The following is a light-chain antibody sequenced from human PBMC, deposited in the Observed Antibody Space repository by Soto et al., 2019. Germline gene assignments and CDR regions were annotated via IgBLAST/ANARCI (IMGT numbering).Light chain of an antibody. CDR3: QKYNTWPRT. CDR1: QNIKDY. J-gene: IGKJ1*01. V-gene: IGKV3-15*01. CDR2: GAS. Sequence: EIVMTQSPATLSLSPGERATLSCRASQNIKDYLAWFQQKPCQAPRLLIYGASTRATAIPARFSGSGSGTEFTLSISSLQSEDFAVYYCQKYNTWPRTFGQGTKVETK.